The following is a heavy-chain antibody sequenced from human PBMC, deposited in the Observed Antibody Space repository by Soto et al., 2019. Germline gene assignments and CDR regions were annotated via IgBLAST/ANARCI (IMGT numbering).Heavy chain of an antibody. V-gene: IGHV3-23*01. J-gene: IGHJ4*02. CDR2: ISGSGDGT. CDR1: GFSFNNYA. Sequence: EVQLRQSGGGVVQPGGSLRLSCVASGFSFNNYATTWVRQAPGKGLEWVSGISGSGDGTYYADSVKDRFSVSRDKSTSTVHLQMSSLRVEDTAVYYCAKDKGLRGSSYFGDWGQGALVIVSS. D-gene: IGHD3-16*01. CDR3: AKDKGLRGSSYFGD.